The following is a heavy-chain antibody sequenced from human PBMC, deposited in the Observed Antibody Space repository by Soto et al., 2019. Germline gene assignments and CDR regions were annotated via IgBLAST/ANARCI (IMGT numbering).Heavy chain of an antibody. CDR2: INPNSGGT. CDR1: GYTFTGYY. J-gene: IGHJ4*02. Sequence: GASVKVSCKASGYTFTGYYKHWVRQAPGQGLEWMGWINPNSGGTNYAQKFQGWVTMTRDTSISTAYMELSRLRSDDTAVYYCARSDQTYSSGWYFDYWGQGTLVTVSS. V-gene: IGHV1-2*04. CDR3: ARSDQTYSSGWYFDY. D-gene: IGHD6-19*01.